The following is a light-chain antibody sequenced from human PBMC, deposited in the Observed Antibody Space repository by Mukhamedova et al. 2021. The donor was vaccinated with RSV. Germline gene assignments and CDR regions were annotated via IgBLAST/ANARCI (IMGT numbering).Light chain of an antibody. V-gene: IGKV3-20*01. J-gene: IGKJ4*01. CDR1: QRIAGTY. Sequence: ATLYCRASQRIAGTYIAWYQQKAGLAPKLLIYAATSRATGFPDRFSGGGSGTEFTLTISRLEPEEFAVYYCQQYGDSLSFGGGIK. CDR3: QQYGDSLS. CDR2: AAT.